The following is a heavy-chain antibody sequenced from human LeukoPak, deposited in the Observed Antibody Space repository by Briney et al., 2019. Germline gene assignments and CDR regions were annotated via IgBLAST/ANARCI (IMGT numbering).Heavy chain of an antibody. D-gene: IGHD3-16*01. CDR1: AFNFRTFD. CDR3: ARTMGLGPGGHFDY. V-gene: IGHV3-33*08. CDR2: ISYDGRNK. Sequence: GGSLRLSCAASAFNFRTFDMHWVRQAPGKGLEWLASISYDGRNKYSADSVKGRFTISRDNAKNSLFLQMNSLRAEDTAVYYCARTMGLGPGGHFDYWGQGTLVTVSA. J-gene: IGHJ4*02.